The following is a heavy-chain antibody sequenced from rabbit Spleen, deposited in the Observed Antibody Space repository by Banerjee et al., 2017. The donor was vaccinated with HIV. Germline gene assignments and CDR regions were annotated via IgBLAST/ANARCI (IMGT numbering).Heavy chain of an antibody. V-gene: IGHV1S40*01. D-gene: IGHD2-1*01. CDR1: GFSFSTDYY. CDR3: ARGSATMTMVITGYYLAL. CDR2: VYGGGGSNT. Sequence: QSLEESGGGLVQPEGSLTLTCTASGFSFSTDYYICWVRQAPGKGLECGACVYGGGGSNTYYATWARGRFTISKTSSTTVTLQMTSLTAADTATYFCARGSATMTMVITGYYLALWGPGTLVTVS. J-gene: IGHJ6*01.